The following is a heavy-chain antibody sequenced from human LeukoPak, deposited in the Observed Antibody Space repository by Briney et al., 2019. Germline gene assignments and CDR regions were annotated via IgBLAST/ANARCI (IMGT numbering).Heavy chain of an antibody. V-gene: IGHV1-2*02. CDR1: GYTFTGYY. J-gene: IGHJ4*02. D-gene: IGHD6-19*01. CDR2: INPNSGGT. Sequence: ASVKVSCKASGYTFTGYYMHWVRQAPGQGLEWMGWINPNSGGTYYAQKFQGRVTMTRDTSTSTAYMELSRLRSDDTAVYYCATWAGIAVADTYYFDYWGQGTLVTVSS. CDR3: ATWAGIAVADTYYFDY.